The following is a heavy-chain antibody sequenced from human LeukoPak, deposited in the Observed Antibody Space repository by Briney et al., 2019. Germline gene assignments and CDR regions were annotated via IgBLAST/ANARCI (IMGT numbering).Heavy chain of an antibody. D-gene: IGHD3-9*01. V-gene: IGHV3-53*01. CDR2: IYSGGST. J-gene: IGHJ6*02. Sequence: PGGSLRLSCAASGFTVSSNYMSWVRQAPGKGLEWVSVIYSGGSTFYADSVKGRFTISRDNSKNTLYLQMDSLRAEDTAVYYCARDLTRDYDGMDVWGQGTTVTVSS. CDR1: GFTVSSNY. CDR3: ARDLTRDYDGMDV.